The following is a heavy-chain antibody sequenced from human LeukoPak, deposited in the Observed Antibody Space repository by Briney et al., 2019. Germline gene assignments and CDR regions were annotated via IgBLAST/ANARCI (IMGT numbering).Heavy chain of an antibody. V-gene: IGHV4-4*07. Sequence: SETLSLTCTVSGGSISSYYWSWIRQPAGKGLEWIGRIYTSGSTNYNPSPKSRVTMSVDTSKNQFSLKLSSVTAADTAVYYCAGFTIFGVTSYYYYYMDVWGKGTTVTVSS. CDR3: AGFTIFGVTSYYYYYMDV. CDR1: GGSISSYY. D-gene: IGHD3-3*01. CDR2: IYTSGST. J-gene: IGHJ6*03.